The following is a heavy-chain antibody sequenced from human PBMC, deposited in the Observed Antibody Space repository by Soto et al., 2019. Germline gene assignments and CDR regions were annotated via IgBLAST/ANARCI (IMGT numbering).Heavy chain of an antibody. D-gene: IGHD3-10*01. Sequence: QVQLVESGGGVVQPGRSLRLSCAASGFTFSSYGMHWVRQAPGKGLEWVAVISYDGSKKYYADSVKGRFTISRYNSKNTLYLQMNSLRAEDTAVYYCAKDGIEIWFGELSQNVYYYYYYMDVWGKGTTVTVSS. CDR2: ISYDGSKK. CDR1: GFTFSSYG. J-gene: IGHJ6*03. CDR3: AKDGIEIWFGELSQNVYYYYYYMDV. V-gene: IGHV3-30*18.